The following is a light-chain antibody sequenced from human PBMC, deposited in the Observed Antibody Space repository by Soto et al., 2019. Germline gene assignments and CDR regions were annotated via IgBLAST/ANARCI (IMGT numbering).Light chain of an antibody. CDR3: QHDYSLSIT. CDR1: ENIFKF. V-gene: IGKV1-5*01. J-gene: IGKJ4*01. CDR2: AAS. Sequence: DILLIQSPATLSASVGDRITITCRASENIFKFLAWYQQRSGSAPNLLIYAASDLERGVPSRFSSSGSGTEFTITLSNLHPNDSPTYFRQHDYSLSITFGGGTQV.